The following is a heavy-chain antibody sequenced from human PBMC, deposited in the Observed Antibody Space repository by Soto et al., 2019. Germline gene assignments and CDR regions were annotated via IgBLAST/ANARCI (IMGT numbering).Heavy chain of an antibody. CDR3: ASVFYTDMVPTLDY. V-gene: IGHV3-30-3*01. D-gene: IGHD5-18*01. J-gene: IGHJ4*02. Sequence: RGSLRLSCAASGFTFSSYAMHWVRQAPGKGLEWVAVISYDGSNKYYADSVKDRFTISRDNSKNTLYLQMNSMRAEDTAVYYCASVFYTDMVPTLDYWCQAILVSVS. CDR2: ISYDGSNK. CDR1: GFTFSSYA.